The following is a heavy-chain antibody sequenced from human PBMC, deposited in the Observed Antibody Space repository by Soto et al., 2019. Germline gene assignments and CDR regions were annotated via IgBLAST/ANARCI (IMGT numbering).Heavy chain of an antibody. CDR2: IYYSGST. J-gene: IGHJ4*02. Sequence: QVQLQESGPGLVKPSQTLSLTCTVSGGSISSVDYYWSWIRQPPGKGLEWIGYIYYSGSTYYNPSLKSRVTMSVDTSKNQCSLKLSSVTAADTAVYYCASSTVTTRFRFDYWGQGTLVTVSS. CDR1: GGSISSVDYY. CDR3: ASSTVTTRFRFDY. V-gene: IGHV4-30-4*01. D-gene: IGHD4-17*01.